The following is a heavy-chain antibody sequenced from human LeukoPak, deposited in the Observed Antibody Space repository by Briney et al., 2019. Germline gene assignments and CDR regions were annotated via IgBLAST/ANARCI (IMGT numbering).Heavy chain of an antibody. J-gene: IGHJ6*03. Sequence: SETLSLTCTVSGDFITAYYWSWIRQPPGKGLEWIGYVYYSGSTEYNPSLKSRVTISVDTSKNQFSLKLSSVTAADTAVYYCARGSYYYYYMDVWGKGTTVTVSS. CDR2: VYYSGST. V-gene: IGHV4-59*12. CDR1: GDFITAYY. CDR3: ARGSYYYYYMDV.